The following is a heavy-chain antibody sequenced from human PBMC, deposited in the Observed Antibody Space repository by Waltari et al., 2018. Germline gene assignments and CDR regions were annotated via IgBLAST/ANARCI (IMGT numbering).Heavy chain of an antibody. V-gene: IGHV3-66*01. J-gene: IGHJ5*02. Sequence: EVQPVESGGGLVPPGGSLRLPCRPSGFTVSNNYMNWFRHAPGKGLEWVSLINSKGGTDYADSVKGRFIISRDSSKNTLYLQMNSLRVEDTAVYYCARNGPADSPWGQGTLVTVSS. CDR2: INSKGGT. D-gene: IGHD3-10*01. CDR1: GFTVSNNY. CDR3: ARNGPADSP.